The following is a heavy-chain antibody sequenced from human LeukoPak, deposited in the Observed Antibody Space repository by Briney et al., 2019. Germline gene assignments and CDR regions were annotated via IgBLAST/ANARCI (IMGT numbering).Heavy chain of an antibody. CDR1: GYTFTSNY. V-gene: IGHV1-46*01. Sequence: GASVKVSCKASGYTFTSNYMHWVRQAPGQGLEWMGIIDPNGGSTTYAQKFQGRVTMTRDTSRSTVYMELSSLRSEDTAVYYCARGGRIYCTGGSCYHYYYYIDVWGKGTTVTISS. CDR2: IDPNGGST. D-gene: IGHD2-15*01. CDR3: ARGGRIYCTGGSCYHYYYYIDV. J-gene: IGHJ6*03.